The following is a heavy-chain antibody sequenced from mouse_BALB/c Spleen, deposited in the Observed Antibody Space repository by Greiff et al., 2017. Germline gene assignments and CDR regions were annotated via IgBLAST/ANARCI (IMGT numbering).Heavy chain of an antibody. CDR1: GFTFSSFG. CDR3: ARPISGYFDY. Sequence: EVKLMESGGGLVQPGGSRKLSCAASGFTFSSFGMHWVRQAPEKGLEWVAYISSGSSTIYYADTVKGRFTISRDNPKNTLFLQMTSLRSEDTAMYYCARPISGYFDYWGQGTTLTVSS. D-gene: IGHD3-1*01. J-gene: IGHJ2*01. CDR2: ISSGSSTI. V-gene: IGHV5-17*02.